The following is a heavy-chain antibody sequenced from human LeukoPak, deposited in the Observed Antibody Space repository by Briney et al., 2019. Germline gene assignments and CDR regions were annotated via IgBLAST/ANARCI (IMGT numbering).Heavy chain of an antibody. CDR3: ARDGQGSKGGLFDY. D-gene: IGHD2-2*01. Sequence: GRSLRLSCAGSGFTFSSYAMHWVRQAPGKGLEWVAVISYAGSNKYYADSVKGRFTISRDKSKNTLYLQMNSLRAEDTAVYYCARDGQGSKGGLFDYWGQGTLVTVSS. CDR2: ISYAGSNK. V-gene: IGHV3-30-3*01. J-gene: IGHJ4*02. CDR1: GFTFSSYA.